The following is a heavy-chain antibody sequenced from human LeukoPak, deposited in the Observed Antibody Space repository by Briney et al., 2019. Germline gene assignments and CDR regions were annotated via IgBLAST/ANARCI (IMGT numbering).Heavy chain of an antibody. Sequence: SVKVSCKASGGTFSSYAISWVRQAPGQGLEWMGGIIPIFGTANYAQKFQGRVTITADESTSTAYMELSSLRSEDTAVYYCARDPGIAAAGIGLLDYWGQGTLVTVSS. CDR1: GGTFSSYA. V-gene: IGHV1-69*13. J-gene: IGHJ4*02. CDR2: IIPIFGTA. D-gene: IGHD6-13*01. CDR3: ARDPGIAAAGIGLLDY.